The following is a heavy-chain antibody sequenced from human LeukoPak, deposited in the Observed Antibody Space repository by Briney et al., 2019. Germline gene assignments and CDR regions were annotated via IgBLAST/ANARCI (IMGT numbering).Heavy chain of an antibody. CDR3: AKKSGDNFHFDF. D-gene: IGHD4-23*01. V-gene: IGHV3-23*01. Sequence: PGGSLRLSCAASGFIFSSSAMSWVRQAPGKGLEWVSAISGSGGGTYYADSVEGRFTLSRDNSKSTLYLQMNSLRAEDTAVYHCAKKSGDNFHFDFWGQGTLVTVSS. CDR1: GFIFSSSA. CDR2: ISGSGGGT. J-gene: IGHJ4*02.